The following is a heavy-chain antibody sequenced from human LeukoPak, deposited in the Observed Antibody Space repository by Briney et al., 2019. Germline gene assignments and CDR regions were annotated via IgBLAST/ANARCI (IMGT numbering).Heavy chain of an antibody. J-gene: IGHJ4*02. CDR1: GFTFSSYG. V-gene: IGHV3-33*01. Sequence: PGGSLRLSCAASGFTFSSYGMHWVRQAPGKGLEWVAVIWYDGSNKYYADSVKGRFTISRDNSKNTLYLQMNSLRAEDTAVYYCASYGYSSSGFGYWGQGTLVTVSS. CDR2: IWYDGSNK. D-gene: IGHD5-18*01. CDR3: ASYGYSSSGFGY.